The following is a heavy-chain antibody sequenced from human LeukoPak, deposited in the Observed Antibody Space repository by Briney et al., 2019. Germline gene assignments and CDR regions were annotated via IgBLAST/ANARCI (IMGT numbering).Heavy chain of an antibody. Sequence: GGSLRLSCAASGFTFSSYSMNWVRQAPGKGLEWASSIDFTSRYIYNADSVKGRFTTSRDNAKNSLDLQMNSLKVEDTAVYYCATPAAGPGAEYSLYWGQGTLVIVSS. CDR3: ATPAAGPGAEYSLY. D-gene: IGHD6-13*01. CDR2: IDFTSRYI. CDR1: GFTFSSYS. V-gene: IGHV3-21*01. J-gene: IGHJ1*01.